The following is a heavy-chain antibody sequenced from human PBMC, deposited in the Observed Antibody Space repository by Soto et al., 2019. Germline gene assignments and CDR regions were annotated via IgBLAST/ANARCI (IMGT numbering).Heavy chain of an antibody. CDR1: GGSFSGYY. Sequence: SETLSLTCAVYGGSFSGYYWSWIRQPPGKGLEWIGEINHSGSTNYNPSLKSRVTISVDTSKNQFSLKLSSVTAADTAVYYCARGVLRYFDWLLPPTCWFDPWGQGTLVTVSS. CDR2: INHSGST. J-gene: IGHJ5*02. V-gene: IGHV4-34*01. D-gene: IGHD3-9*01. CDR3: ARGVLRYFDWLLPPTCWFDP.